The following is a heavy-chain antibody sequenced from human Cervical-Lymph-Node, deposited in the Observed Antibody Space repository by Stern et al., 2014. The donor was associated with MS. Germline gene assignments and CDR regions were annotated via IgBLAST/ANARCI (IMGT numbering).Heavy chain of an antibody. D-gene: IGHD3-3*01. CDR2: FDPEDGKR. Sequence: QVQLVQSGAEVKKPGASVKVSCKVSGYSLREVSMHWVRQAPGKGLEWMGGFDPEDGKRKVAQNFQGRVTMTEDSSTDTAYMELRSLRSEDTAVYYCARERFGGLSHFYYYGLDVWGQGTTVTVSS. CDR1: GYSLREVS. V-gene: IGHV1-24*01. J-gene: IGHJ6*02. CDR3: ARERFGGLSHFYYYGLDV.